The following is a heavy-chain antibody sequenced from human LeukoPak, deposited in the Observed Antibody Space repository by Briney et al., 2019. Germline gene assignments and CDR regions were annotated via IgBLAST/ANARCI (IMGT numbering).Heavy chain of an antibody. CDR3: ARDNSGFPPDF. J-gene: IGHJ4*02. CDR1: GFSLTTNGVG. V-gene: IGHV2-5*02. Sequence: SGPTLVKPTQTLTLTCTFSGFSLTTNGVGVGWIRQPPGKALEWLAFIYWDDAKRYSPSLQSRLTITQDTSKNQVVLTMTNMDPVDTGTYYCARDNSGFPPDFWGQGILVTVSS. CDR2: IYWDDAK. D-gene: IGHD3-22*01.